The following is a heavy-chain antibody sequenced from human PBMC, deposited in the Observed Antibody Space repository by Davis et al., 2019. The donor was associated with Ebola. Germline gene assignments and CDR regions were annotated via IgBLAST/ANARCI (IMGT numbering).Heavy chain of an antibody. V-gene: IGHV4-59*08. CDR3: ARHQHYYDSSGYYLSYNWFDP. D-gene: IGHD3-22*01. Sequence: MPSETLSLTCTVSGGSISSYYWSWIRQPPGKGLEWIGYIYYSGSTNYNPSLKSRVTISVDTSKNQFSLKLSSVTAADTAVYYCARHQHYYDSSGYYLSYNWFDPWGQGTLVTVSS. CDR2: IYYSGST. CDR1: GGSISSYY. J-gene: IGHJ5*02.